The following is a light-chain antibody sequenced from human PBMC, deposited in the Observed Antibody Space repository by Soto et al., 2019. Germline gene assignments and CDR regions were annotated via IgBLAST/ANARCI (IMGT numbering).Light chain of an antibody. Sequence: EIGLTQSPGTLSLSPGERVTLSCRASQSVTGNHLNWYQHKPGQSPSLLIRAASSRAAGIPDRFSGSGSGTDFPLTISKREAEDCAVYYCHHYNSSVWTFGQGTKLDIK. CDR2: AAS. V-gene: IGKV3-20*01. J-gene: IGKJ1*01. CDR3: HHYNSSVWT. CDR1: QSVTGNH.